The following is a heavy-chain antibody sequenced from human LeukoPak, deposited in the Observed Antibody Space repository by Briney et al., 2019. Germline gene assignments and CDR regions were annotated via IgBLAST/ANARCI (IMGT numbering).Heavy chain of an antibody. D-gene: IGHD3-22*01. CDR3: ARSLYDSSGYYSPGSGPNWFDP. V-gene: IGHV6-1*01. Sequence: SQTLSLTCAISGDSVSSNSAAWNWIRQSPSRGLEWLGRTYYRSKWYNDYAVSVKSRITINPDTSKNQFSLQLNSVTPEDTAVYYCARSLYDSSGYYSPGSGPNWFDPWGQGTLVTVSS. CDR2: TYYRSKWYN. J-gene: IGHJ5*01. CDR1: GDSVSSNSAA.